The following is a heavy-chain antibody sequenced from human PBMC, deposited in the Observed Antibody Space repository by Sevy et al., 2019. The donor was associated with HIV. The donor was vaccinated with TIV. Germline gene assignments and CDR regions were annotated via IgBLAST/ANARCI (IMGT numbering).Heavy chain of an antibody. CDR2: ISSSGDIT. V-gene: IGHV3-11*01. CDR1: GFSFSYYY. CDR3: AIRNCGGDCYRYFDY. Sequence: GGSLRLSCETSGFSFSYYYMNWIRQVPGKGPEWIAYISSSGDITHYAYSVKGRFTISRDNAKNSLSLQMDSLRAEDTAVYYCAIRNCGGDCYRYFDYWGQGTLVTVSS. J-gene: IGHJ4*02. D-gene: IGHD2-21*02.